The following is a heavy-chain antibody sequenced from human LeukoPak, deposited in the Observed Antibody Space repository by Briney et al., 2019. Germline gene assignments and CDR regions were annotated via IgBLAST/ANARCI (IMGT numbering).Heavy chain of an antibody. CDR3: ARDPYGDYYFDY. J-gene: IGHJ4*02. V-gene: IGHV3-74*01. CDR1: GFTFSSYW. CDR2: INSDGSST. D-gene: IGHD4-17*01. Sequence: PGGSLRLSCAASGFTFSSYWVHWVRQAPGKGLVWVSRINSDGSSTSYADSVKGRFTISRDNAKNTLYLQMNSLRAEDTAVYYCARDPYGDYYFDYWGQGTLVTVSS.